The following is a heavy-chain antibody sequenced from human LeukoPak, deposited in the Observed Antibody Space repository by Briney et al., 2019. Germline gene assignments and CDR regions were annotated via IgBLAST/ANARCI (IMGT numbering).Heavy chain of an antibody. CDR1: GGSISSGDYY. V-gene: IGHV4-30-4*08. CDR2: IYYSGST. J-gene: IGHJ4*02. D-gene: IGHD2/OR15-2a*01. Sequence: SQTLSLTCTVSGGSISSGDYYWSWIRQSPGKGLEWIGYIYYSGSTYYNPSLKSRVTISVDTSKNQFSLKLSSVTAADTAVYYCARNIVGRDYFDYWGQGTLVTVSS. CDR3: ARNIVGRDYFDY.